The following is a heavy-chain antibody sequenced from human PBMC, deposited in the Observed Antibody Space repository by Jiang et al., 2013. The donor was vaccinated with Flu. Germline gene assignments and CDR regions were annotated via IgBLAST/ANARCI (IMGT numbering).Heavy chain of an antibody. V-gene: IGHV7-4-1*02. J-gene: IGHJ4*02. Sequence: QSGSELKEPGASVKVSCKASGYTFTSYGINWVRQAPGQGLEWMGWINTNTGDPAYAQDFTGRFVFSLGASVTTTYLHINALRPEDTATYFCARHRDRFGGFDYWGQGSLVTVSS. D-gene: IGHD3-16*01. CDR2: INTNTGDP. CDR3: ARHRDRFGGFDY. CDR1: GYTFTSYG.